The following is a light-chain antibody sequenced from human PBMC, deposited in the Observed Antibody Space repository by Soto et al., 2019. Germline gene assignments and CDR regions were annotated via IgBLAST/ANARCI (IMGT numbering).Light chain of an antibody. CDR2: DNI. Sequence: QSVLTQPPSVSGAPGQRVTISCTGSSSNIGAGYNVHWYQQLPGTAPKLLIYDNINRPSGVPDRFSGSKSGTSASLAITGLQAEDEADYYCQSYDSSLSDLVVFGGGTKLTVL. CDR1: SSNIGAGYN. J-gene: IGLJ2*01. CDR3: QSYDSSLSDLVV. V-gene: IGLV1-40*01.